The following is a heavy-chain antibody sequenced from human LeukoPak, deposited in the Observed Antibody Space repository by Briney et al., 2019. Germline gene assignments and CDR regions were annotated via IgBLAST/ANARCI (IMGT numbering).Heavy chain of an antibody. Sequence: SETLSLTCTVSGGSISSYYWSWIRQPAGKGLEWIGEINHSGSTNYNPSLKSRVTISVDTSKNQFSLKLSSVTAADTAVYYCARARRDGYNYGYYYYYYMDVWGKGTTVTVSS. V-gene: IGHV4-34*01. CDR1: GGSISSYY. CDR3: ARARRDGYNYGYYYYYYMDV. D-gene: IGHD5-24*01. CDR2: INHSGST. J-gene: IGHJ6*03.